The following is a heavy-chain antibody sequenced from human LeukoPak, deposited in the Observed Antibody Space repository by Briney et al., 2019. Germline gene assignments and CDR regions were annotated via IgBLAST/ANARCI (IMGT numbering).Heavy chain of an antibody. CDR3: AKDEVRGSYLGSFDY. J-gene: IGHJ4*02. CDR2: IWYVGSNK. Sequence: PGGSLRLSCAASGFTFSSYGMHWVRQAPGKGLEWVAVIWYVGSNKYYADSVKGRFTISRDNSKNTLYLQMNSLRAEDTAVYYCAKDEVRGSYLGSFDYWGQGTLVTVSS. V-gene: IGHV3-33*06. CDR1: GFTFSSYG. D-gene: IGHD1-26*01.